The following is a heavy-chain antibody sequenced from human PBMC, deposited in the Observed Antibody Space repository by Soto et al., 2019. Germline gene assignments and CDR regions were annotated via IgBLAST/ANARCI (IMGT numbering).Heavy chain of an antibody. CDR2: IDSSSSYT. D-gene: IGHD6-13*01. J-gene: IGHJ2*01. Sequence: PGGSLRLSCAASGFTFSSYSMNWVRQAPGKGLEWVSYIDSSSSYTNYADSVKGRFTISRDNAKNSLYLQMNSLRAEDTAVYYCARIIAAAGGRRYFDLWGRGTLVTVSS. CDR3: ARIIAAAGGRRYFDL. V-gene: IGHV3-21*05. CDR1: GFTFSSYS.